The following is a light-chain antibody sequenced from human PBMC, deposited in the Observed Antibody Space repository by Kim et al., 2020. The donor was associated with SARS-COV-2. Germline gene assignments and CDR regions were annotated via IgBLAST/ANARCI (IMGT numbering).Light chain of an antibody. V-gene: IGKV3-20*01. J-gene: IGKJ2*01. CDR2: AAS. CDR3: QQYGNSPRT. Sequence: LAPGERATLACRASQSVGSRYLAWYQHKPGQSPRLVMYAASSRATGIPDRFSGSASGPDITLTISRLEPEDFAVYYCQQYGNSPRTFGQGTKLEI. CDR1: QSVGSRY.